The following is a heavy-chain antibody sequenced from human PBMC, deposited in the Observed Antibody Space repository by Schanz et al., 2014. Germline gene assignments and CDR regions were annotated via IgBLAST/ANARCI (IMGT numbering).Heavy chain of an antibody. Sequence: VQLVESGGGVVQPGRSLRLSCAASGFTFSTYAMSWVHQAPGKGLEWVSAISGSGGSTYYAYSVKGRFTISRDNSKNTLYLQMNSLRAKDTAVYYYAKDTSYSDYDYYFDYWGQGTLVTVSS. CDR2: ISGSGGST. D-gene: IGHD3-22*01. J-gene: IGHJ4*02. CDR1: GFTFSTYA. V-gene: IGHV3-23*04. CDR3: AKDTSYSDYDYYFDY.